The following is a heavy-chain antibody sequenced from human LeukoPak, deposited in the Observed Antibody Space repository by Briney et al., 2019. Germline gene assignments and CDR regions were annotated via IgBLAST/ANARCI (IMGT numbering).Heavy chain of an antibody. J-gene: IGHJ4*02. D-gene: IGHD3-3*01. CDR1: GFTVSSNY. V-gene: IGHV3-53*01. Sequence: GGSLRLSCAASGFTVSSNYMSWVRQAPGKGLEWVSVIYSGGSTYYADSVKGRFTISRDNSKNTLYLQMNSLRAEDTAVYYCASMTYYDFWSGYYPYWGQGTLVTVSS. CDR3: ASMTYYDFWSGYYPY. CDR2: IYSGGST.